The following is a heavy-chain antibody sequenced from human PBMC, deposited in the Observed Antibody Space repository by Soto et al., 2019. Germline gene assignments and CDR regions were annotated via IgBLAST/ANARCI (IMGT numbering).Heavy chain of an antibody. CDR2: IIPFFDTA. V-gene: IGHV1-69*13. J-gene: IGHJ6*02. CDR3: ARHDCISSSCYYYYYYVMDV. D-gene: IGHD2-2*01. Sequence: SVKVSCKASGYTFTGYYMHWVRQAPGQGLEWMGGIIPFFDTANYAQQFQGRVTITADESTSTAYMELSSLRSEDTAVYYCARHDCISSSCYYYYYYVMDVWGQGTTVTVSS. CDR1: GYTFTGYY.